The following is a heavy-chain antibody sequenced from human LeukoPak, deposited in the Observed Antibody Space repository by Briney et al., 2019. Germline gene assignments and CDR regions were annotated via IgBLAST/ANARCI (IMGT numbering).Heavy chain of an antibody. J-gene: IGHJ6*03. CDR3: AKTFCSGGTCYPYNYYYMDV. V-gene: IGHV3-7*01. CDR1: GFTFRTYW. CDR2: IEQDGSEK. Sequence: GGSLRLSCAASGFTFRTYWMTWVRQAPGKGLEWVANIEQDGSEKYYVDSVKGRFTISRDNAKNSLYLQMNSLRADDTAVYYCAKTFCSGGTCYPYNYYYMDVWGKGPRSPSP. D-gene: IGHD2-15*01.